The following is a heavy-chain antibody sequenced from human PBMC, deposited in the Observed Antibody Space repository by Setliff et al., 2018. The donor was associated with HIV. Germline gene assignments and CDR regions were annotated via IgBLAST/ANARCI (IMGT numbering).Heavy chain of an antibody. CDR3: TRGHYDLLTGDPPFDY. CDR2: INTNTGNP. D-gene: IGHD3-9*01. J-gene: IGHJ4*02. V-gene: IGHV7-4-1*02. Sequence: ASVQVSCKASGYTFSWYGMXXVRQAPGQRLEWMGWINTNTGNPTYAQGFTGRFVFSLDTSVTTAYLQISSLKAEDTAVYYCTRGHYDLLTGDPPFDYWGRGTLVTVSS. CDR1: GYTFSWYG.